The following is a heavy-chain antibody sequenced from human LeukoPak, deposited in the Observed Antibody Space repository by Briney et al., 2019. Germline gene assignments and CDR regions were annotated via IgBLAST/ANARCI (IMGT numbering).Heavy chain of an antibody. D-gene: IGHD6-13*01. V-gene: IGHV1-2*02. CDR1: GYTFTGYY. J-gene: IGHJ6*03. CDR3: ATRRDSSSWYVDYYMDV. Sequence: ASVKVSCKASGYTFTGYYMHWVRQAPGQGLEWMGWINPNSGGTNYAQKFQGRVTITADKSTSTAYMELSSLRSEDTAVYYCATRRDSSSWYVDYYMDVWGKGTTVTISS. CDR2: INPNSGGT.